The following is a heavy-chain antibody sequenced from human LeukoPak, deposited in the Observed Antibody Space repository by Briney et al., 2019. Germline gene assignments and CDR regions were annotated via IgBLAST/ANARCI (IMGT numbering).Heavy chain of an antibody. V-gene: IGHV6-1*01. CDR2: TYYRSKWYN. CDR3: AGYSYGVRPS. CDR1: GDSFSSYSAA. Sequence: SQTVSLTCVISGDSFSSYSAAWNWIRQSPSRGLEWLGRTYYRSKWYNDYAVSVKSRITINPDTSKNQFSLHLNSVTPEDTAVYYCAGYSYGVRPSWGQGTLVTVSS. J-gene: IGHJ5*02. D-gene: IGHD5-18*01.